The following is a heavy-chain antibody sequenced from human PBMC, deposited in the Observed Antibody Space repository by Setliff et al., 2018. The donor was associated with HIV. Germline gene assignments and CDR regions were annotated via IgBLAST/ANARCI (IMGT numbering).Heavy chain of an antibody. CDR1: GFTFSSYT. CDR3: AKGFAGANY. CDR2: ITSSSSYV. V-gene: IGHV3-21*01. D-gene: IGHD3-10*01. J-gene: IGHJ4*02. Sequence: GGSLRLSCAASGFTFSSYTMNWVRQAPGKGLEWVSSITSSSSYVYYADSVKGRFTISRDNAKNSLFLQMNSLRAEDTAVYYCAKGFAGANYWGQGTLVTVSS.